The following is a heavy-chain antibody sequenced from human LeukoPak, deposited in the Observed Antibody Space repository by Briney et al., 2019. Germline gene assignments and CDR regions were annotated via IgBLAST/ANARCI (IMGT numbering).Heavy chain of an antibody. CDR3: ASRTPYCSGGSCYSDAGAFDI. D-gene: IGHD2-15*01. Sequence: GGSLRLSCAASGFTFSSYEMNWVRQAPGKGLEWVSYISSSGSTIYYADSVKGRFTISRDNAKNSLYLQMNSLRAEDTAVYYCASRTPYCSGGSCYSDAGAFDIWGQGTMVTVSS. J-gene: IGHJ3*02. CDR1: GFTFSSYE. V-gene: IGHV3-48*03. CDR2: ISSSGSTI.